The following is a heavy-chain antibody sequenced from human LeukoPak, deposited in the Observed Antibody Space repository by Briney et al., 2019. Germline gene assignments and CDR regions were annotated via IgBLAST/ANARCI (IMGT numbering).Heavy chain of an antibody. CDR2: IYGAGAT. Sequence: GGSQTLSCAAYGLTVSSEYLAWVRQAPGKGLEWISVIYGAGATYYADSVEGRFTISRDTYNNALYLQMNSLRVEDTAVYHCARLLPASRHYFDYWGRGTPVTVSS. J-gene: IGHJ4*02. V-gene: IGHV3-53*01. D-gene: IGHD6-6*01. CDR3: ARLLPASRHYFDY. CDR1: GLTVSSEY.